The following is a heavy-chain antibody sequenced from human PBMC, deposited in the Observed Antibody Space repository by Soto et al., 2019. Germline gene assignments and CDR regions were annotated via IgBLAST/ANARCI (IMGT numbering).Heavy chain of an antibody. CDR1: GYTFDSYG. CDR3: ARDERIQLWSHYYYYGMDV. J-gene: IGHJ6*02. V-gene: IGHV1-18*01. Sequence: GASVKVSCKASGYTFDSYGMRWVRQAPGQGLEWMGWISAYNGNTNYAQKLQGRVTMTTDTSTSTAYMELRSLRSDDTAVYYCARDERIQLWSHYYYYGMDVWGQGTTVTVSS. CDR2: ISAYNGNT. D-gene: IGHD5-18*01.